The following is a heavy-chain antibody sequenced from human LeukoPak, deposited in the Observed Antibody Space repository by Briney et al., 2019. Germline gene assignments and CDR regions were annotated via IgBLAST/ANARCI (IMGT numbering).Heavy chain of an antibody. J-gene: IGHJ4*02. V-gene: IGHV3-64*01. CDR2: ISSSGGST. Sequence: GGSLRLSCAASGFTFTTYAMHWVRQAPGKGLEYVSAISSSGGSTFYANSVKGRFTISRDNLKNTLYLQMGSPRAEDMALYYCVRRAPGFSSGWLDYWGQGTLVTVSS. CDR3: VRRAPGFSSGWLDY. CDR1: GFTFTTYA. D-gene: IGHD6-19*01.